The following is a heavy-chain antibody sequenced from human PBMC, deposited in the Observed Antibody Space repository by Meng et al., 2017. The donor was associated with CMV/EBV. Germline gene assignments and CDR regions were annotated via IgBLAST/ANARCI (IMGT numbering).Heavy chain of an antibody. Sequence: GESLKISCAASGFTVSSNYMSLVRQAPGKGLEWVSVIYSGGSTYYADSVKGRFTISRDNSKNTLYLQMNSLRAEDTAVYYCARDKVLRLRGGDYYYGMDVWGQGTTVTVSS. CDR2: IYSGGST. J-gene: IGHJ6*02. V-gene: IGHV3-53*01. D-gene: IGHD5-12*01. CDR1: GFTVSSNY. CDR3: ARDKVLRLRGGDYYYGMDV.